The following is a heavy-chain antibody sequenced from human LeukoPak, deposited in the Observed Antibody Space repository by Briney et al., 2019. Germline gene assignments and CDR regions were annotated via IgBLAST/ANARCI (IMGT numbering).Heavy chain of an antibody. CDR3: AKEVTYCSSSSCNDAFDV. J-gene: IGHJ3*01. Sequence: GGSLRLSCAASGLRFSTSGMHWVRQAPGKGLEWVSFIGFDGSGEGHGDSVKGRFTISRDNSKNTMYLQMNSLRAEDTAVYYCAKEVTYCSSSSCNDAFDVWGRGTMVIVSS. V-gene: IGHV3-30*02. CDR1: GLRFSTSG. D-gene: IGHD2-2*01. CDR2: IGFDGSGE.